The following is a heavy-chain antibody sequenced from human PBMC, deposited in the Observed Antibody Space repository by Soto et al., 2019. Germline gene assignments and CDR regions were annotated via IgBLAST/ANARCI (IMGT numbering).Heavy chain of an antibody. D-gene: IGHD3-22*01. V-gene: IGHV4-59*01. CDR2: IYYSGST. CDR1: GGSISSYY. CDR3: ASTHDYYDSSGYSTPRFDY. J-gene: IGHJ4*02. Sequence: PSETLSLTCTVAGGSISSYYWSWIRQPPGKGLEWIGYIYYSGSTNYNPSLKSRVTISVDTSKNQFSPKLSSVTAADTAVYYCASTHDYYDSSGYSTPRFDYWGQGTLVTVSS.